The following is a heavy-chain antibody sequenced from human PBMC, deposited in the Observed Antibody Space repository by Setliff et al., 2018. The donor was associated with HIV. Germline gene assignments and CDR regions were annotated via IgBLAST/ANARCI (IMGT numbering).Heavy chain of an antibody. Sequence: GGSLRLSCVASGFTFNSYWMYWVRQAPGKGLVWVARISPDGRSTTHADAVKGRFSISRDNTKNTLYLQMNSLRAEDTAVYYCAREYSSSWYSYYYYGMDVWGQGTTVTVSS. J-gene: IGHJ6*02. D-gene: IGHD6-13*01. CDR1: GFTFNSYW. CDR3: AREYSSSWYSYYYYGMDV. CDR2: ISPDGRST. V-gene: IGHV3-74*01.